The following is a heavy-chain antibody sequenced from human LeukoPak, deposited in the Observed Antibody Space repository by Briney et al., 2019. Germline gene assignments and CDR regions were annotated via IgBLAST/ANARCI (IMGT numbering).Heavy chain of an antibody. Sequence: GGSLRLSCAASGFTFSSYSMNWVRQAPGKGLEWVSYISSSSSTIYYADSVKGRFTISRDNAKNSLYLQMNSLRAEDTAVYYCARGADYYYYYMDVWGKGTTVTVSS. CDR2: ISSSSSTI. CDR3: ARGADYYYYYMDV. J-gene: IGHJ6*03. V-gene: IGHV3-48*01. CDR1: GFTFSSYS.